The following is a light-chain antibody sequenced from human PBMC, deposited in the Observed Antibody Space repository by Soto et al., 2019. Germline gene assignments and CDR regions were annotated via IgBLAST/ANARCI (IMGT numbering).Light chain of an antibody. Sequence: DIQMTQSPSSLSASVGDRVTITCRASQNINKYLSWYQQKLGKAPKLLIYATSTLQSGVPSRFSGSGSGTDFTLTISTLQPEDFATYYCQQYNSQYTFGQGTKLEIK. V-gene: IGKV1-39*01. J-gene: IGKJ2*01. CDR2: ATS. CDR3: QQYNSQYT. CDR1: QNINKY.